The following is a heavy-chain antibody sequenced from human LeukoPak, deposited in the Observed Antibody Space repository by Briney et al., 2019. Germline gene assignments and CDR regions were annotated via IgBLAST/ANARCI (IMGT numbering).Heavy chain of an antibody. CDR3: ARENRHYDILTGYYSSSAFDI. CDR1: GFTFSTYG. V-gene: IGHV3-53*01. CDR2: IYSGGST. Sequence: GGSLRLSCAASGFTFSTYGMYWVRQAPGKGLEWVSVIYSGGSTYYADSVKGRFTISRDNSKNTLYLQMNSLRAEDTAVYYCARENRHYDILTGYYSSSAFDIWGQGTMVTVSS. D-gene: IGHD3-9*01. J-gene: IGHJ3*02.